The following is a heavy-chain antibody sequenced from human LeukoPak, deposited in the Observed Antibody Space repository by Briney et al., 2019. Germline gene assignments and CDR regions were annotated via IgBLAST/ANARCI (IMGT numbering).Heavy chain of an antibody. V-gene: IGHV4-39*07. J-gene: IGHJ4*02. Sequence: SETLSLTCTVSGGSISSSSYYWGWIRQPPGKGLEWIGSIYYSGSTYYNPPLKSRVTISVDTSKNQFSLKLSSVTAADTAVYYCASAPDATVANFDYWGQGTLVTVSS. CDR3: ASAPDATVANFDY. D-gene: IGHD4-17*01. CDR2: IYYSGST. CDR1: GGSISSSSYY.